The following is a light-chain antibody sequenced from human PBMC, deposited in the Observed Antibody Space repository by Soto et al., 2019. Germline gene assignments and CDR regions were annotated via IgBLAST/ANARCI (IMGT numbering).Light chain of an antibody. V-gene: IGLV1-47*01. CDR2: RNN. CDR3: AAWDGSLSGRV. CDR1: SSNIGTNS. Sequence: QSVLTQPPSASGTPGQRVTISCSGSSSNIGTNSVYWYQQLPGTAPKLLVYRNNQRPSGVSDRFSVSKSGTSASLAISGLRSEDEADYYCAAWDGSLSGRVFGGGPKVTVL. J-gene: IGLJ3*02.